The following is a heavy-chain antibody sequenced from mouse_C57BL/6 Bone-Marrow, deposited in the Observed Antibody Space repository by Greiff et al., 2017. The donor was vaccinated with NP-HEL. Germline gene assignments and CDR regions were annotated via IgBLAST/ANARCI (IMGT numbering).Heavy chain of an antibody. J-gene: IGHJ4*01. CDR2: INPSNGGT. CDR1: GYTFTSYW. V-gene: IGHV1-53*01. Sequence: QVQLKQPGTELVKPGASVKLSCKASGYTFTSYWMHWVKQRPGQGLEWIGNINPSNGGTNYNEKFKSKATLTVDKSSSTAYMQLSSLTSEDSAVYYCARCRLLQGAMDYWGQGTSVTVSS. CDR3: ARCRLLQGAMDY. D-gene: IGHD1-1*01.